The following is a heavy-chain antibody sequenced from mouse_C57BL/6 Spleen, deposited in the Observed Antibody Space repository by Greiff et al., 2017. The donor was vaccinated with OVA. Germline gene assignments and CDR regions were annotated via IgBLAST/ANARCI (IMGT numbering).Heavy chain of an antibody. V-gene: IGHV3-6*01. D-gene: IGHD2-3*01. Sequence: VQLQQSGPGLVKPSQSLSLTCSVTGYSITSGYYWNWIRQFPGNKLEWMGYISYDGSNNYNPSLKNRISITRDTSKNQFFLKLNSVTTEDTATYYCARGYDGYYGYYAMDYWGQGTSVTVSS. CDR3: ARGYDGYYGYYAMDY. CDR2: ISYDGSN. CDR1: GYSITSGYY. J-gene: IGHJ4*01.